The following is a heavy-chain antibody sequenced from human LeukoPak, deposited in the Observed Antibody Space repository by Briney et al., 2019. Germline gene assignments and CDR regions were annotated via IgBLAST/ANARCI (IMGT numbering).Heavy chain of an antibody. D-gene: IGHD2-21*02. CDR3: ARDFETYCGGDCYYGNLHAFDI. CDR1: GGSISSSSYY. J-gene: IGHJ3*02. CDR2: IYYSGST. V-gene: IGHV4-39*07. Sequence: PSETLSLTCTVSGGSISSSSYYWGWIRQPPGKGLEWIGSIYYSGSTYYNPSLKSRVTISVDTSKNQFSLKLSSVTAADTAVYYCARDFETYCGGDCYYGNLHAFDIWGQGTMVTVSS.